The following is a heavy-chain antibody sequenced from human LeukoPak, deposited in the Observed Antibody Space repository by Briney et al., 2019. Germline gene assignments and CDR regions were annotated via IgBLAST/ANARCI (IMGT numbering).Heavy chain of an antibody. Sequence: GGSLRLSCAASGFTFSSYAMHWVRQAPGKGLEWVAVISYDGSNKYYADSVKGRFTISRDNSKNTLYLQMNSLRAEDTAVYSCARSQSSGWSTLEYWGQGTLVTVSS. CDR3: ARSQSSGWSTLEY. D-gene: IGHD6-19*01. CDR1: GFTFSSYA. V-gene: IGHV3-30-3*01. CDR2: ISYDGSNK. J-gene: IGHJ4*02.